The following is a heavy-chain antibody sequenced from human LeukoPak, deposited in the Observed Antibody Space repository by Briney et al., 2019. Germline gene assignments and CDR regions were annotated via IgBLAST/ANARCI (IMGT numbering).Heavy chain of an antibody. CDR1: GFIFSTSG. Sequence: GGSLRLSCAASGFIFSTSGLNWVRQAPGQGLEWVSFISTNSRTTYYGDSVKGRFTISRDNANYSLYLQPDSLRADDTAVYYCARDKRTGDSDFDSWGQGTLVTVSS. CDR2: ISTNSRTT. CDR3: ARDKRTGDSDFDS. V-gene: IGHV3-48*04. D-gene: IGHD7-27*01. J-gene: IGHJ4*02.